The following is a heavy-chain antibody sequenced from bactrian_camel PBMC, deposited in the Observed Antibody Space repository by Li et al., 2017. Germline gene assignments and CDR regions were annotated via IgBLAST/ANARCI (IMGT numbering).Heavy chain of an antibody. J-gene: IGHJ4*01. CDR2: ISNNGGSRT. V-gene: IGHV3S68*01. D-gene: IGHD1*01. CDR1: GYTAKTCS. CDR3: ATGEMGFCSASWAVND. Sequence: HVQLVESGGGSVQAGGSLRLSCAASGYTAKTCSWNWYRQAPGKERERVSCISNNGGSRTIYVDSVEGRFTVSRDNAKNTHYLQMNNLKPEDTGEYYCATGEMGFCSASWAVNDWGQGTQVTVS.